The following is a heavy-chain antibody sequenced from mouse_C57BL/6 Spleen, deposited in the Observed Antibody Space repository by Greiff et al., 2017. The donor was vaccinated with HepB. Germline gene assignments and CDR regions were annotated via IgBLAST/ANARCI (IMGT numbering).Heavy chain of an antibody. CDR1: GYTFTDYY. D-gene: IGHD1-1*01. V-gene: IGHV1-19*01. Sequence: VQLQQSGPVLVKPGASVKMSCKASGYTFTDYYMNWVKQSHGKSLEWIGVINPYNGGTSYNQKFKGKATLTVDTSSSTAYMELNSLTSEDSAVYYCASVYGSSYGGGYWGQGTTLTVSS. CDR2: INPYNGGT. J-gene: IGHJ2*01. CDR3: ASVYGSSYGGGY.